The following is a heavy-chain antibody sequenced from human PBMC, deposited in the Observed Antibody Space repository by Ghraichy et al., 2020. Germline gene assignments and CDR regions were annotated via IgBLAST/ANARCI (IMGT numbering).Heavy chain of an antibody. CDR1: GGSVSSGNSY. J-gene: IGHJ4*02. D-gene: IGHD3-9*01. V-gene: IGHV4-61*01. CDR3: TRGYNNDWRLDS. CDR2: IYYSGMI. Sequence: SETLSLTCTVSGGSVSSGNSYWSWIRQAPGKRLEWFGCIYYSGMISYNPSLKSRVTISMDTSNNQFSLKLSSVTAADTAVYYCTRGYNNDWRLDSWGQGTLVTVSS.